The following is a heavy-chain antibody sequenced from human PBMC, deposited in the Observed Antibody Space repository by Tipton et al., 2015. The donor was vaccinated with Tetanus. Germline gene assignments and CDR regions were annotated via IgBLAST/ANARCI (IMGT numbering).Heavy chain of an antibody. Sequence: TLSLTCAVYGGSFSGYYWSWIRQPAGKGLEWIGRIYTSGSTNYNPSLKSRVTMSVDTSKNQFSLKLSSVTAADTAVYYCARDPPTLHTAMVDWGQGTLVTVSS. CDR1: GGSFSGYY. J-gene: IGHJ4*02. D-gene: IGHD5-18*01. CDR2: IYTSGST. V-gene: IGHV4-4*07. CDR3: ARDPPTLHTAMVD.